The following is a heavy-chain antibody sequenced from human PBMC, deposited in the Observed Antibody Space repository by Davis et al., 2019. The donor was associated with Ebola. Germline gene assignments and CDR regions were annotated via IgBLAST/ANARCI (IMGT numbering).Heavy chain of an antibody. CDR1: GGSIISTTDY. V-gene: IGHV4-39*07. J-gene: IGHJ5*02. D-gene: IGHD4-17*01. Sequence: PSETLSLTCTVSGGSIISTTDYWGWIRQPPGKELEWIGTVHYSGTTSYNPSLKSRVTTSADMSKNQFSLKLSSVTAADTAVYYCARDRLRGWFDPWGQGTLVTVSS. CDR2: VHYSGTT. CDR3: ARDRLRGWFDP.